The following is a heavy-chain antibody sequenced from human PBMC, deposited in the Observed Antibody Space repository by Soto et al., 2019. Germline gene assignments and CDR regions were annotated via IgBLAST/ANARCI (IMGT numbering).Heavy chain of an antibody. D-gene: IGHD3-22*01. CDR3: VQGTWHYDVRSDYPPQS. V-gene: IGHV3-43*01. CDR2: ISREGTDT. CDR1: GFTVDDYN. Sequence: EVQLVQSGGVVVQPGGSLRLSCAASGFTVDDYNMRWVRQAPGKRLEWVSLISREGTDTNYAESVKGRFNIARDNSKNYLYLKVNSLRSEDTALYYSVQGTWHYDVRSDYPPQSWGQGTQVTVSS. J-gene: IGHJ5*01.